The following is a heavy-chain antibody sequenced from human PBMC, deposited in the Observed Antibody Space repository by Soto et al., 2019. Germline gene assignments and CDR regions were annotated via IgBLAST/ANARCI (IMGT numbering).Heavy chain of an antibody. Sequence: SGPTLVNPTQTLTLTCTVSGFSLTTSGVGVGWIRQPPGKALECLVLIYWSDDKRYSPSLKSRVTISKDSSKNQVVLTMTNMDPADTGTYYCAHTLYDDSGWIPFDYWGQGTQVTVSS. CDR3: AHTLYDDSGWIPFDY. CDR2: IYWSDDK. V-gene: IGHV2-5*01. D-gene: IGHD6-19*01. J-gene: IGHJ4*02. CDR1: GFSLTTSGVG.